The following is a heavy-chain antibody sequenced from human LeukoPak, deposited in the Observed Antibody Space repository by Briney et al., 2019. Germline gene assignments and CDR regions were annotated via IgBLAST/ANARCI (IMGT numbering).Heavy chain of an antibody. V-gene: IGHV3-23*01. J-gene: IGHJ2*01. CDR2: ISGSGGST. CDR1: GFTFSSYA. D-gene: IGHD6-13*01. CDR3: AKGSSSWYGWYFDL. Sequence: SGGSLRLSCAASGFTFSSYAMSWVRQAPGKGLEWVSAISGSGGSTYYADSVKGRFTISRDNSKNTLYLQMNSLRAEDTAVYYCAKGSSSWYGWYFDLWGRGTLVTVSS.